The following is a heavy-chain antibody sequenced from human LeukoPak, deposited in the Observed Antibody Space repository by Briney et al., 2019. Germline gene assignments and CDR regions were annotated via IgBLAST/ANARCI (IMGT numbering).Heavy chain of an antibody. CDR3: ARDLGHIVVVTAIRGLDY. J-gene: IGHJ4*02. V-gene: IGHV1-69*05. CDR1: GGTFSSYA. Sequence: SVTVSCEASGGTFSSYAISWVRQAPGQGLEWMGGIIPIFGTANYAQKFQGRVTMTRDTSTSTVYMELSSLRSEDTAVYYCARDLGHIVVVTAIRGLDYWGQGTLVTVSS. D-gene: IGHD2-21*02. CDR2: IIPIFGTA.